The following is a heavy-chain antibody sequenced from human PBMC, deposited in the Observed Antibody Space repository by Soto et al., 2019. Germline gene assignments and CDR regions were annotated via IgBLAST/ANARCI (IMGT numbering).Heavy chain of an antibody. Sequence: GESLKISGKGSGYSFTSYWIGWVRQMPGKGLEWMGIVYPGDSDTRYSPSFQGQGTSSADKSISTAYLQWSSLKASDTAMYYCARHGRLAGRYGMDVCGQGTTVTVSS. CDR3: ARHGRLAGRYGMDV. CDR1: GYSFTSYW. CDR2: VYPGDSDT. J-gene: IGHJ6*02. V-gene: IGHV5-51*01.